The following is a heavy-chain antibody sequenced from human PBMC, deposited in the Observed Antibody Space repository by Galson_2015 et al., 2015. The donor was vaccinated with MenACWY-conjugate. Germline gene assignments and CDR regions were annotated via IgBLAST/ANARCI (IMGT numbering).Heavy chain of an antibody. Sequence: SLRLSCAASGLTFGTYEMNWVRQAPGKGLKWISYISSSSSTIHYADSVKGRFTISRDNAKNSLYLQMNSLRAEDTAVYYCVKDRWNRYNWNYAVDIWGQGTMVTVS. V-gene: IGHV3-48*03. CDR2: ISSSSSTI. CDR1: GLTFGTYE. D-gene: IGHD1-7*01. CDR3: VKDRWNRYNWNYAVDI. J-gene: IGHJ3*02.